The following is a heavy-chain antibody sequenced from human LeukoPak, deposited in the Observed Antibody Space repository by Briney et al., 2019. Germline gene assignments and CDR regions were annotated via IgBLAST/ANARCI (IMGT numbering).Heavy chain of an antibody. V-gene: IGHV5-51*01. J-gene: IGHJ4*02. CDR1: GSSFTSYW. Sequence: GASLKISCKGSGSSFTSYWIGWVRPMPGKGLEWMGIIYPGDSDTRYSPSIQGQVTISADKSISTAYLQWSGLKASDTAMYYCARWGYYDSSGYYYYFDYWGQGTLVTVSS. CDR3: ARWGYYDSSGYYYYFDY. CDR2: IYPGDSDT. D-gene: IGHD3-22*01.